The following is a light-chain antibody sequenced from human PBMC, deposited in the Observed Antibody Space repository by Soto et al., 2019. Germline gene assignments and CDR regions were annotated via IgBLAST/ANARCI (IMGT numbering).Light chain of an antibody. Sequence: QSVLTQPPSASGTPGQRVTISCSGSSSNIGSRPVNWYQHLPGAAPKLLVYSDNQRPSGVPDRFSGSKSGTSASLAISGLQPEDEADYFCAAWDDSLSGVLFGGGTKLTVL. CDR1: SSNIGSRP. CDR2: SDN. CDR3: AAWDDSLSGVL. V-gene: IGLV1-44*01. J-gene: IGLJ2*01.